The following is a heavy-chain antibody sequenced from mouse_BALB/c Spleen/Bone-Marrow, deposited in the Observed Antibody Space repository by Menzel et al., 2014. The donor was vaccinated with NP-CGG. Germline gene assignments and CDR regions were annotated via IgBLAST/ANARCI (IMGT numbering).Heavy chain of an antibody. V-gene: IGHV1S81*02. CDR2: INPSNGRT. CDR3: ARYDGPAWFAY. D-gene: IGHD2-3*01. Sequence: VQLQQSGAELVKPWASVKLSCMASGFTFTSYWIHWVKQRPGQGPEWIGEINPSNGRTNYNEKFKSKATLTVDKSSSTAYMQLSSLTSEDSAVYYCARYDGPAWFAYWGQGTLVTVSA. CDR1: GFTFTSYW. J-gene: IGHJ3*01.